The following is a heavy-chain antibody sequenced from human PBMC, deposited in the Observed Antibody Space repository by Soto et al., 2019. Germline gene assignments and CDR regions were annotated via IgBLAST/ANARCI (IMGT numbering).Heavy chain of an antibody. CDR2: ISAYNGNT. V-gene: IGHV1-18*01. D-gene: IGHD3-10*01. Sequence: QVRLVQSGAEVKKPGASVTVSCKASGYTFNRYGISWVRQAPGQGPEWMGGISAYNGNTNYAQKRQGRVTMTTDTSTSTAYMELRSRRAGDTAVYYCSREGYYGSGSADYWGQGTLVTFSS. J-gene: IGHJ4*02. CDR1: GYTFNRYG. CDR3: SREGYYGSGSADY.